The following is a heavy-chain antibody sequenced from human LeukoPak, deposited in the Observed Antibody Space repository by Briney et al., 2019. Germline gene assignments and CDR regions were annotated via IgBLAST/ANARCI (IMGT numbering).Heavy chain of an antibody. Sequence: PGGSLRLSCAASGFTVSSNYMSWVRQAPGKGLEWVSVIYSGGSTYYADSVKGRFTISRDNSKNTLYLQMNSLRAEDTAVYYCARSQAGWNDVLDYFDYWGQGTLVTVSS. D-gene: IGHD1-1*01. CDR3: ARSQAGWNDVLDYFDY. V-gene: IGHV3-53*01. CDR2: IYSGGST. CDR1: GFTVSSNY. J-gene: IGHJ4*02.